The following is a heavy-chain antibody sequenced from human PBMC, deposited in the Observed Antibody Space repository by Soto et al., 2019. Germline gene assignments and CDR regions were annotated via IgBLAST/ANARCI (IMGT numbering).Heavy chain of an antibody. CDR1: GFSFSDYC. D-gene: IGHD3-10*01. V-gene: IGHV3-11*04. CDR3: ASDSHFGYGMDV. CDR2: ISSGDSTI. Sequence: GGTLRLSCAASGFSFSDYCMSWIRPAPEKGLEWVSYISSGDSTIYYAVSVKGPFTISRDNAKNSLYLQMNRLKDEDMAIYYCASDSHFGYGMDVWGQGTTVTVSS. J-gene: IGHJ6*02.